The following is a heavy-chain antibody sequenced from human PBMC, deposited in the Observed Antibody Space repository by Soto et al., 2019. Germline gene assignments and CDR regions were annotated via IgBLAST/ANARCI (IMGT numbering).Heavy chain of an antibody. D-gene: IGHD6-19*01. CDR3: ARDGQWLMYNWFDT. Sequence: WASVKVSCKASGYTFTSYGMNWVRQAPGQGLEWMGWINPNSGDTNYAQKFQGRVTMTRDTSISTAYMELSRLRSDDTAVYYCARDGQWLMYNWFDTWGQGTLVTVSS. V-gene: IGHV1-2*02. J-gene: IGHJ5*02. CDR2: INPNSGDT. CDR1: GYTFTSYG.